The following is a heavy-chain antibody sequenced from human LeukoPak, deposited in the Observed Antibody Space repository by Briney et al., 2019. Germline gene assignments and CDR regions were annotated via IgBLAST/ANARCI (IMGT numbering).Heavy chain of an antibody. CDR2: IYYSGST. CDR3: ARLPLWFGPFDY. J-gene: IGHJ4*02. CDR1: GGSMNNYY. V-gene: IGHV4-59*08. Sequence: KPSETLSLTCTVSGGSMNNYYWTWIRQPPGKGLEWIGYIYYSGSTNYNPSLKSRVTISVDTSKNQFSLKLSSVTAADTAVYYCARLPLWFGPFDYWGQGTLVTVSS. D-gene: IGHD3-10*01.